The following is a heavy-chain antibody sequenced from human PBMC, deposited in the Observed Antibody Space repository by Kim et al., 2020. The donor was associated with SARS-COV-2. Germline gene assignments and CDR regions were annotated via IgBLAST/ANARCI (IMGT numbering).Heavy chain of an antibody. V-gene: IGHV3-9*01. CDR3: AKDMVDKAMVTGFDY. Sequence: GGSLRLSCAASGFTFDDYAMHWVRQAPGKGLEWVSGISWNSGSIGYADSVKGRFTISRDNAKNSLYLQMNSLRAEDTALYYCAKDMVDKAMVTGFDYWGQGTLVTVSS. J-gene: IGHJ4*02. CDR1: GFTFDDYA. CDR2: ISWNSGSI. D-gene: IGHD5-18*01.